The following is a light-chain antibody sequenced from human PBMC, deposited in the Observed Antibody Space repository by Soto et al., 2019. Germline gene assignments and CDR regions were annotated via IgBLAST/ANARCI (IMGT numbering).Light chain of an antibody. CDR3: SSYTSSSTLDYV. CDR1: SSDVGGYNY. Sequence: QSVLTQPASVSGSPGQSITISCTGTSSDVGGYNYVSWYQQHPGKAPKLMIYGVSDRPSGISTRFSGSKSGDTASLTISGLQAEDEADYHCSSYTSSSTLDYVFGTGTKVTAL. V-gene: IGLV2-14*01. J-gene: IGLJ1*01. CDR2: GVS.